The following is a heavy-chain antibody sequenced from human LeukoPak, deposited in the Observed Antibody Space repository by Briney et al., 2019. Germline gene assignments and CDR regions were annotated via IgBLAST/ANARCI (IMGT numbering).Heavy chain of an antibody. CDR3: ARVLNPLPGDY. CDR1: GFTFSSYA. CDR2: ISYDGSNK. Sequence: GGSLRLSCAASGFTFSSYAMHWVRQAPGKGLEWVAVISYDGSNKYYADSVKGRFTISRDNSKNTLYLQMNSLRAEDTAVYYCARVLNPLPGDYWGQGTLVTVSS. J-gene: IGHJ4*02. V-gene: IGHV3-30-3*01. D-gene: IGHD1-14*01.